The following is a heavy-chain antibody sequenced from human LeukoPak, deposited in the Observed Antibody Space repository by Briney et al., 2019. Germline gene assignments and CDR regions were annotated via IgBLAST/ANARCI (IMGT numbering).Heavy chain of an antibody. CDR2: VYYSGST. J-gene: IGHJ4*02. D-gene: IGHD3-22*01. Sequence: PSETLSLTCTVSGGSISSSSYYWGWIRQPPGKGLEWIGSVYYSGSTYYNPSLKSRVTISVDTSKNQFSLKLSSVTAADTAVYYCHPYYYDSSGYYYWDYWGQGTLVTVSS. CDR3: HPYYYDSSGYYYWDY. CDR1: GGSISSSSYY. V-gene: IGHV4-39*07.